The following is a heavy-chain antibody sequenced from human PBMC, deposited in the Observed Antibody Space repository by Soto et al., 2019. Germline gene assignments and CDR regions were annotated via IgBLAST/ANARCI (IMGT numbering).Heavy chain of an antibody. Sequence: KTSETLSLTCAVYGGSFSGYYWSWIRQPPRKGLEWIGEINHRESTNYNTSLKSRITITVDTSKSQFSLKLSSVTAADMAVYYCARTWAYSERRGYNWFDPWGQG. CDR3: ARTWAYSERRGYNWFDP. D-gene: IGHD4-4*01. J-gene: IGHJ5*02. CDR2: INHREST. CDR1: GGSFSGYY. V-gene: IGHV4-34*01.